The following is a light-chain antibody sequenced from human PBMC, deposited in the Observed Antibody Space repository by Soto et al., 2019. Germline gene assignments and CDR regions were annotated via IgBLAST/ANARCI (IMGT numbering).Light chain of an antibody. CDR3: CSYAGSSSWV. Sequence: QSALTQPASVSGSPGQSITSSCTGTSSDVGSYNLASWYQQHPGKAPKLMIYEGSKRPSGVSNRFSGSKSGNTASLTISGLQAEDEADYYCCSYAGSSSWVFGTGTKVTVL. CDR1: SSDVGSYNL. J-gene: IGLJ1*01. CDR2: EGS. V-gene: IGLV2-23*01.